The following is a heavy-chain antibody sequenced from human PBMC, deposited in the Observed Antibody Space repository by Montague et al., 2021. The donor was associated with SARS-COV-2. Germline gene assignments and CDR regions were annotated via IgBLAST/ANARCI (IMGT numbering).Heavy chain of an antibody. V-gene: IGHV2-5*02. Sequence: PALGKPTQTLTLTCTVSGFSPSTSGEGVGWIRQPPGKALEWLALIFWDDDKRYSPSLKNRVTITKDTSKNQVVLRMTNMDPLDTATYYCAHKVKWELYYFDYWGQGTLVTVSS. CDR2: IFWDDDK. J-gene: IGHJ4*02. CDR3: AHKVKWELYYFDY. CDR1: GFSPSTSGEG. D-gene: IGHD4-23*01.